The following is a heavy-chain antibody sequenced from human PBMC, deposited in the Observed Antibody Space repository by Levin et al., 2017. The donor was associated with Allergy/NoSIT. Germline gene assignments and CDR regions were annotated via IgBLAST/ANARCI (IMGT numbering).Heavy chain of an antibody. CDR3: ARAPPQGGGGGCFVGSFDV. J-gene: IGHJ3*01. CDR1: GFSVHDYD. Sequence: GGSLRLSCAASGFSVHDYDMHWVRQTTGKGLEWVSVIGTSVDTFYLDSVRGRFIISKDNGQNSLYLQMNNLSPGDTAVYYCARAPPQGGGGGCFVGSFDVWGLGTTVTVSS. CDR2: IGTSVDT. D-gene: IGHD2-15*01. V-gene: IGHV3-13*01.